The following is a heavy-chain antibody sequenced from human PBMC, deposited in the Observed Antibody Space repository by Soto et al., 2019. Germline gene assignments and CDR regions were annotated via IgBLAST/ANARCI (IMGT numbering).Heavy chain of an antibody. Sequence: SETLSLTCSVSGGSVSSDNSYWSWIRQPPGKGLEWIGYIYYSGSTDYNPSLKSRVSISRDTSKNQFSLKLNSMTAADTAVYFCARDPAVGIAGAGTGFDYWGQGILVTVSS. J-gene: IGHJ4*02. D-gene: IGHD6-13*01. CDR1: GGSVSSDNSY. CDR3: ARDPAVGIAGAGTGFDY. V-gene: IGHV4-61*01. CDR2: IYYSGST.